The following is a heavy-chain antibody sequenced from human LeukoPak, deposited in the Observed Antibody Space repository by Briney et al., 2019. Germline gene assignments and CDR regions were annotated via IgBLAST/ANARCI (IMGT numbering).Heavy chain of an antibody. J-gene: IGHJ4*02. D-gene: IGHD1-1*01. Sequence: GGSLRLSCAASGSTVSTDHMSWVRQAPGKGLEWVSAITAGGDGTYYADSVKGRFTISRDNLKNMVFLQMNSLRAEDTAIYYCAKSHASIWNVYDYWGQGTLVTVSS. V-gene: IGHV3-23*01. CDR1: GSTVSTDH. CDR2: ITAGGDGT. CDR3: AKSHASIWNVYDY.